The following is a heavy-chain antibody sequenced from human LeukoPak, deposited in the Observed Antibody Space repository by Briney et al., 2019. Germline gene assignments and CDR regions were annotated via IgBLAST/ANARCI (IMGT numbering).Heavy chain of an antibody. V-gene: IGHV4-39*07. Sequence: ASETLSLTCTVSGGSISSSTYYWGWIRQPPGKGLEWIGTIYYNGRTYYNPSLKSRVTISVDTSKNQFSLKLSSVTAADTAVYYCARRRGPYYDSSGYYRYYFDYWGQGTLVTVSS. CDR2: IYYNGRT. D-gene: IGHD3-22*01. CDR3: ARRRGPYYDSSGYYRYYFDY. J-gene: IGHJ4*02. CDR1: GGSISSSTYY.